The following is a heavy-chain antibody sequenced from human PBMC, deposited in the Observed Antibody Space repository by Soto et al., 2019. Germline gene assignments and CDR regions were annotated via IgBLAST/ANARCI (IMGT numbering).Heavy chain of an antibody. D-gene: IGHD1-26*01. Sequence: QVQLVESGGGVVQPGRSLRLSCAASGFTFSSYAMHWVRQAPGKGLEWVAVISYDGSNKYYADSVKGRFTISRDNSKNTLYLQMNSLRAEDTAVYYCARVNAWWELLSYFDYWGQGTLVTVSS. J-gene: IGHJ4*02. CDR3: ARVNAWWELLSYFDY. CDR2: ISYDGSNK. V-gene: IGHV3-30-3*01. CDR1: GFTFSSYA.